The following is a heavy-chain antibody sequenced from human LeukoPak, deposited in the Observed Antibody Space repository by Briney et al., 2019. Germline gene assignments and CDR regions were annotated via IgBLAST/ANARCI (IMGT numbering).Heavy chain of an antibody. CDR3: AKDSDYYHSSGYYYAYFQH. CDR2: ISSSSSTI. V-gene: IGHV3-48*02. CDR1: GFTFSTYS. D-gene: IGHD3-22*01. J-gene: IGHJ1*01. Sequence: GGSLRLFCAVSGFTFSTYSMNWVRQAPGKGLEWVSYISSSSSTIYYADSVKGRFTISRDNAKNSLYLQMNSLRDEDTAVYYCAKDSDYYHSSGYYYAYFQHWGQGTLVTVSS.